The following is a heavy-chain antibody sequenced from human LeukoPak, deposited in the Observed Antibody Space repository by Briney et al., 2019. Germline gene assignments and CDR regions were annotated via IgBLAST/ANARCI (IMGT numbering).Heavy chain of an antibody. CDR3: ARSQHNTFDP. CDR2: INPKSGDT. Sequence: GASVKVFCKTSGYTFTGNYMHWVRQAPGQGLEWMGWINPKSGDTKYAQKFQGRVTVTRDTSSSTSYLELSRLRSDDTAIYYCARSQHNTFDPWGRGTLVTVSS. CDR1: GYTFTGNY. J-gene: IGHJ5*02. D-gene: IGHD1-1*01. V-gene: IGHV1-2*02.